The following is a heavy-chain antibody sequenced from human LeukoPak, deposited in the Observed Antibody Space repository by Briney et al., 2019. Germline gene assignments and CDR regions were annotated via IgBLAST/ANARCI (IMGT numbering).Heavy chain of an antibody. CDR3: ARDDTHYGSSGSFYDAFDI. CDR1: GFTFSAYW. V-gene: IGHV3-74*01. J-gene: IGHJ3*02. D-gene: IGHD3-22*01. Sequence: GGSLRLSCAASGFTFSAYWMHWVRQVPGKGLVWVSRINNDGTATFFADSVKGRFTISRDNAKNTLYLQMNSLRAEDTAVYYCARDDTHYGSSGSFYDAFDIWGQGTMVTVSS. CDR2: INNDGTAT.